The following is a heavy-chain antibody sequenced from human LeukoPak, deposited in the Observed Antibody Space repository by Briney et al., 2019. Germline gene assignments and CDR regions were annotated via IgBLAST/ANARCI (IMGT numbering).Heavy chain of an antibody. D-gene: IGHD3-3*01. CDR3: AREPNYDSELEFDY. J-gene: IGHJ4*02. Sequence: PGGSLRLSCAASGFTFSSYWMHWVRQAPGKGLVWVPRINSDGSSTSYADSVKGRFTISRDNAKNTLYLQMNSLRAEDTAVYCCAREPNYDSELEFDYWGQGTLVTVSS. V-gene: IGHV3-74*01. CDR1: GFTFSSYW. CDR2: INSDGSST.